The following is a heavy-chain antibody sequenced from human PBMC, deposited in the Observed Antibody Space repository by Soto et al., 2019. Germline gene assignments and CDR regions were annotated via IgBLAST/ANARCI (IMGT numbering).Heavy chain of an antibody. V-gene: IGHV4-4*07. CDR3: ARADYEILTGSDAMDV. J-gene: IGHJ6*01. CDR1: DDFISSYY. Sequence: QVQLQESGPRLVKTSETLSLTCTVSDDFISSYYWNWIRQPDGKGLEWIGRVSTSGATNYKPSLESRVTMSVDTSKKQFSLKLTSVTAADTAGDFCARADYEILTGSDAMDVWGQGPTVTVSS. D-gene: IGHD3-9*01. CDR2: VSTSGAT.